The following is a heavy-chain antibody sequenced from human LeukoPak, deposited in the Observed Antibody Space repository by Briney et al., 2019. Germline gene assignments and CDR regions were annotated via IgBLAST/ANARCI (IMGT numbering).Heavy chain of an antibody. Sequence: GGSLKLSCAASGFTFSNYNMNWVRQTPGKGLEWVSSITRGSIYTFYADSVKGRFTISRDNAKNSLSLQMNSLRAEDTAVYYCAGAYCGGDCYSGRAFDIWGQGTMVTVSS. CDR1: GFTFSNYN. CDR2: ITRGSIYT. CDR3: AGAYCGGDCYSGRAFDI. D-gene: IGHD2-21*02. J-gene: IGHJ3*02. V-gene: IGHV3-21*04.